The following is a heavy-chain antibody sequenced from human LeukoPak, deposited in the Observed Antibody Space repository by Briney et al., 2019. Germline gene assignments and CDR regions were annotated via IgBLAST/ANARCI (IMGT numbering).Heavy chain of an antibody. CDR3: SRRESGYYFYY. Sequence: GGSLRLSCAASGFTVSSNYMSWVRQAPGKGLEWVSVIYSGGSTYYADSGKGRFTLSRHTSNNTLYLQMISLRAEDTAVYYCSRRESGYYFYYWGQGTLVTVSS. V-gene: IGHV3-66*02. CDR2: IYSGGST. CDR1: GFTVSSNY. J-gene: IGHJ4*02. D-gene: IGHD3-22*01.